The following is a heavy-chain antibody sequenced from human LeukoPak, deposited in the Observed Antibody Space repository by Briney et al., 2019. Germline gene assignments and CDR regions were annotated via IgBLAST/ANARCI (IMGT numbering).Heavy chain of an antibody. CDR3: ARDLTGTSFDY. J-gene: IGHJ4*01. CDR1: GFTFSSYS. V-gene: IGHV3-21*06. D-gene: IGHD3-9*01. Sequence: AGGSLRLSCAASGFTFSSYSMNWVRQAPGKGLEWVSSISSSSSYIYYADSVKGRFTISRDNGKNLVYLQMESLRVEDTAIYYCARDLTGTSFDYWGQEPGSPSPQ. CDR2: ISSSSSYI.